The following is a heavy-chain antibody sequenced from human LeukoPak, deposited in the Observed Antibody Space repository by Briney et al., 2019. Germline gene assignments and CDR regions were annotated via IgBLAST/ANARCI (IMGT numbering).Heavy chain of an antibody. V-gene: IGHV1-46*01. CDR1: GYTFTNYY. J-gene: IGHJ6*02. Sequence: ASVKVSCKASGYTFTNYYMHWVRQAPGQGLEWMGIINPTGGSTSYAQKFQGRVTMTRDTSTSTVYMELSSLRSEDTAVYYCARDSMTGYQNWYYGMDVWGQGTTVTVSS. CDR3: ARDSMTGYQNWYYGMDV. CDR2: INPTGGST. D-gene: IGHD3-9*01.